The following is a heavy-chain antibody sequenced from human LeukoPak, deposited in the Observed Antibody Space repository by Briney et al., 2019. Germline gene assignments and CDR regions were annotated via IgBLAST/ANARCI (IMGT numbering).Heavy chain of an antibody. D-gene: IGHD3-22*01. J-gene: IGHJ4*02. CDR2: IHYSGST. Sequence: PSETLSLTCTVSGGSISSGGYYWNWIRQHPGKGLEWIGYIHYSGSTYYNPSLKSRLFISIDTSQNQFSLRLSSVTAADTAVYYCARDRRVVGSSDYWGQGTLVTVSS. CDR1: GGSISSGGYY. V-gene: IGHV4-31*03. CDR3: ARDRRVVGSSDY.